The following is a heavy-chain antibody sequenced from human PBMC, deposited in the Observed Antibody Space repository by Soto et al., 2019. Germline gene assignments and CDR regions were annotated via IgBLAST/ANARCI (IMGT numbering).Heavy chain of an antibody. J-gene: IGHJ4*02. V-gene: IGHV4-39*01. CDR1: SDSISSEDYF. D-gene: IGHD6-6*01. CDR2: VYYSGRT. Sequence: QLQLQESGPGLVKPSETLSLTCTVSSDSISSEDYFWGWVRQPPGKRLEWIGSVYYSGRTYYNPSLMSRSVIFVDTSKSQFSLRLSSVTAADTAVYYCARHPREKTNIDARLGLLLFFDSWGLGTLVTVSS. CDR3: ARHPREKTNIDARLGLLLFFDS.